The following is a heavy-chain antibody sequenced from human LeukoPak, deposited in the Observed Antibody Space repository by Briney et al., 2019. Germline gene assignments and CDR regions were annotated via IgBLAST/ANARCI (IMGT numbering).Heavy chain of an antibody. CDR2: IYYTGNT. D-gene: IGHD5/OR15-5a*01. Sequence: SETLSLTCTVSGASISSSFWTWIRQSPGKGLEWLGYIYYTGNTNLNPSLKSRLTISLDTSKNQFSLRLSSVTAADTAIYYCARRMTVSATNWFDPWGQGTLVTVSS. J-gene: IGHJ5*02. CDR3: ARRMTVSATNWFDP. V-gene: IGHV4-59*01. CDR1: GASISSSF.